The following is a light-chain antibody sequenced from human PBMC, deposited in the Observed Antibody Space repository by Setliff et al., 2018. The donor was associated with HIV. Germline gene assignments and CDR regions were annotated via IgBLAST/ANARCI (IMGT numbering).Light chain of an antibody. V-gene: IGLV2-14*01. J-gene: IGLJ1*01. Sequence: QSALAQPASVSGSPGQSITISCTGTSSDVGGYNYVSWYQQHPDRAPKLMIYEVSNRPSGVSNRFSGSKSGNTASLTISGLQAEDEADYYCSSYTSSSTSVFGTGTKVTVL. CDR2: EVS. CDR3: SSYTSSSTSV. CDR1: SSDVGGYNY.